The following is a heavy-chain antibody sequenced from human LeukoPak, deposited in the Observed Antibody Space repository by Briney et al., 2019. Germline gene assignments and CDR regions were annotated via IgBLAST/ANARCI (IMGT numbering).Heavy chain of an antibody. CDR3: AKFLPTHIVVANYYFDY. V-gene: IGHV3-30*02. Sequence: GGSLRLSCAASGFTFSSYGMHWVRQAPGKGLEWVAFIRYDGSNKYYADSVKGRFTISRDNSKNTLYLQMNSLRAEDTAVYYCAKFLPTHIVVANYYFDYWGQGTLVTVSS. CDR1: GFTFSSYG. CDR2: IRYDGSNK. D-gene: IGHD2-21*01. J-gene: IGHJ4*02.